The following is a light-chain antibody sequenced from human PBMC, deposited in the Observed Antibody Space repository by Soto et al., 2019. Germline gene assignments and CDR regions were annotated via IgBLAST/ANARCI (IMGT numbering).Light chain of an antibody. CDR2: DAS. V-gene: IGKV3-11*02. CDR1: QSVSSY. J-gene: IGKJ5*01. CDR3: QQRSNWPIT. Sequence: EIVLTQSPATLPLSPGERTTLSCRASQSVSSYLAWYQQKPGQAPRLLIYDASNWATGIPARFSGSRSGGDFTLTISSLEPEDFAVDYCQQRSNWPITFGKGTRLEIK.